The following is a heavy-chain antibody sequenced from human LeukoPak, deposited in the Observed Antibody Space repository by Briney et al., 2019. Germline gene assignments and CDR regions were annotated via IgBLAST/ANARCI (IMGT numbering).Heavy chain of an antibody. V-gene: IGHV4-30-4*01. J-gene: IGHJ5*02. CDR2: MYYSGST. CDR3: ARPYYYDSRIDP. D-gene: IGHD3-22*01. CDR1: GGSNSSGDYY. Sequence: SETLSLTCTVSGGSNSSGDYYWSWIRQPPGKGLEWIAYMYYSGSTYYNPSLKSRLTMSADTSKNQLSLKLSSVTAADTAVYYCARPYYYDSRIDPWGQGILVTVSS.